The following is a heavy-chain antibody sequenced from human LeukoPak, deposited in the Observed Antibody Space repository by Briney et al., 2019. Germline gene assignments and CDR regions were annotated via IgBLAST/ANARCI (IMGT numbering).Heavy chain of an antibody. CDR1: GDSIGSYF. CDR2: IYHSGST. CDR3: ARDGPAYTSRWYDYYYGLDV. D-gene: IGHD2-2*01. V-gene: IGHV4-59*01. Sequence: SETLSLTCTVSGDSIGSYFWSWIRQSPGEGLEWIGHIYHSGSTNYNPSLKSRVSISVDTSKNQFSLKLTSVTSADTAVYYCARDGPAYTSRWYDYYYGLDVWGQGTTVTVSS. J-gene: IGHJ6*02.